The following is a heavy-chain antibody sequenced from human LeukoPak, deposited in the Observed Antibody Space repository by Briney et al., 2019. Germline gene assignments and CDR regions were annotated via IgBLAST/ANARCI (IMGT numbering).Heavy chain of an antibody. Sequence: SETLSLTCTVSGGSISSGDYYWSWIRQPPGKGLEWIGYIYYSGSTYYNPSLKSRVTISVDTSKNQVSLKLSSVTAADTAVYYCARGRTYDSSGYSISMYYFDYWGQGTLVTVSS. CDR3: ARGRTYDSSGYSISMYYFDY. V-gene: IGHV4-30-4*01. CDR1: GGSISSGDYY. J-gene: IGHJ4*02. D-gene: IGHD3-22*01. CDR2: IYYSGST.